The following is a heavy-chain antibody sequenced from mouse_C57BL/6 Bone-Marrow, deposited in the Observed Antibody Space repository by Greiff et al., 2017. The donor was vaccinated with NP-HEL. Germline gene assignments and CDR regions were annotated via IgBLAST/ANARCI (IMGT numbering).Heavy chain of an antibody. J-gene: IGHJ4*01. Sequence: VQLQQSGAELVRPGASVKLSCTASGFNIKDYYMHWVKQRPEQGLEWIGRIDPEDGDTEYAPKFQGKATMTADTSSNTTYLQLSSLTSNDTAVYYCTTPTGSSYDYAMDYWGQGTSVTVSS. CDR3: TTPTGSSYDYAMDY. CDR2: IDPEDGDT. V-gene: IGHV14-1*01. CDR1: GFNIKDYY. D-gene: IGHD1-1*01.